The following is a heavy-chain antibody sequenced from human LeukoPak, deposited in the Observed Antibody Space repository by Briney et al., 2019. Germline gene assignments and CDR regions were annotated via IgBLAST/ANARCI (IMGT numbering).Heavy chain of an antibody. CDR2: FSVGNT. J-gene: IGHJ6*02. D-gene: IGHD2-2*01. V-gene: IGHV3-23*01. CDR3: ARDGGAVVVVPAAHYYYGMDV. Sequence: GGSLRLSCAASGFTFSSYAMSWVRQAPGKGLEWVSAFSVGNTYYADSVKGRFTISRDNAKNSLYLQMNSLRAEDTAVYYCARDGGAVVVVPAAHYYYGMDVWGQGTTVTVSS. CDR1: GFTFSSYA.